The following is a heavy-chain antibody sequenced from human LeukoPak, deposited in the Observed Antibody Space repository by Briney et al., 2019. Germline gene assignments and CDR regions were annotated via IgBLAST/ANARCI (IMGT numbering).Heavy chain of an antibody. D-gene: IGHD5-18*01. J-gene: IGHJ4*02. V-gene: IGHV3-74*01. CDR2: INSDGSST. CDR1: GFTFSSYW. CDR3: ASEVTAMVFSYFDY. Sequence: SGGSLRLSCAASGFTFSSYWMHWVRQAPGKGLVWVSRINSDGSSTSYADSVKGRFTISRDNAKNTLYLQMNSLRAEDTAVYYCASEVTAMVFSYFDYWGPGTLVTVSS.